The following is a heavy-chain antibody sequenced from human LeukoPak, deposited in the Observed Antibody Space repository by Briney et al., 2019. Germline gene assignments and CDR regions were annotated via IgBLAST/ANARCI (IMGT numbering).Heavy chain of an antibody. J-gene: IGHJ5*02. CDR2: IHTSGSN. V-gene: IGHV4-61*02. D-gene: IGHD2-15*01. Sequence: PSETLSLTCTVSGGSISSDNNYWSWIRQPAGKGLEWIGRIHTSGSNNHNPSLNSRVTISIDTSKNQFSLKLSSVTATDTAVYYCARDRSDGGYNWFDPWGQGTLVTVSS. CDR3: ARDRSDGGYNWFDP. CDR1: GGSISSDNNY.